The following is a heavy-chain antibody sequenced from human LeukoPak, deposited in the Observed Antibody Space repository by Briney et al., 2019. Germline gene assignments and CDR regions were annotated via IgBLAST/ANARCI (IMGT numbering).Heavy chain of an antibody. CDR1: GFTFSSYG. CDR3: AKYAYNWNAPDGFDM. J-gene: IGHJ3*02. CDR2: ISYDGSNK. V-gene: IGHV3-30*18. Sequence: PGRSLRLSCAASGFTFSSYGMHWVRQAPGKGLEWVAVISYDGSNKYYADSVKGRFTISRDNSESTLFLQMNSLRTDDTSVYFCAKYAYNWNAPDGFDMWGQGTMVIVSS. D-gene: IGHD1-1*01.